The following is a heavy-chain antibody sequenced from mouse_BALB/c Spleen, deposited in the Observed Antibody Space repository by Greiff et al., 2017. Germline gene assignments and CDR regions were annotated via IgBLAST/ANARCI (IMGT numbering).Heavy chain of an antibody. CDR2: IDPENGDT. CDR1: GFNIKDYY. CDR3: NAGYYGIFDY. Sequence: EVQLQQSGAELVRSGASVKLSCTASGFNIKDYYMHWVKQRPEQGLEWIGWIDPENGDTEYAPKFQGKATMTADTSSNTAYLQLSSLTSEDTAVYYCNAGYYGIFDYWGQGTTLTVSS. V-gene: IGHV14-4*02. D-gene: IGHD1-1*01. J-gene: IGHJ2*01.